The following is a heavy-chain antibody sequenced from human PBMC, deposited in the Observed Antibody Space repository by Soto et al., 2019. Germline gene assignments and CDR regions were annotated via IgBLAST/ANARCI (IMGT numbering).Heavy chain of an antibody. CDR1: GGSISSGGYS. CDR3: ARDKITGLFDY. V-gene: IGHV4-30-2*01. CDR2: IYHSGST. Sequence: LSLTCAVSGGSISSGGYSWSWIRQPPGKGLEWIGYIYHSGSTYYNPSLKSRVTISVDRSKNQFSLKLTSVTAADTAVSYCARDKITGLFDYWGQGTLVTVSS. J-gene: IGHJ4*02. D-gene: IGHD2-8*02.